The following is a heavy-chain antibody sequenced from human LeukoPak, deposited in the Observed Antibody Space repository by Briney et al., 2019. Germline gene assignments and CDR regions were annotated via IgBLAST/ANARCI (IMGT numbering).Heavy chain of an antibody. CDR3: AKDRRRDGFNDAFDI. Sequence: GGSLRLSCAASGFTFSSYAMSWVRQAPGKGLEWVSAISGSGGSTYYADSVKGRFTISRDNSKNALYLQMDSLRAEDTAVYYCAKDRRRDGFNDAFDIWGQGTMVTVSS. V-gene: IGHV3-23*01. CDR1: GFTFSSYA. J-gene: IGHJ3*02. D-gene: IGHD5-24*01. CDR2: ISGSGGST.